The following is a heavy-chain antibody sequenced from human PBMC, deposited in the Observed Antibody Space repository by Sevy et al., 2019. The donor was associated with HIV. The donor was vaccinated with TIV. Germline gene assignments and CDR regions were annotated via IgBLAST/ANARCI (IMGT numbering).Heavy chain of an antibody. V-gene: IGHV3-30*04. CDR1: RLIFDTYA. D-gene: IGHD6-19*01. J-gene: IGHJ4*02. CDR3: ARVDYRSGCYGFVDY. Sequence: GGSLRLSCEASRLIFDTYAMHWVRRAPGQGLEWVAVLSYDGSYKYYADAVEGRFTISRDNSKNTLYLQMNSLRTDDTAVYYCARVDYRSGCYGFVDYWGQGTPVTVSS. CDR2: LSYDGSYK.